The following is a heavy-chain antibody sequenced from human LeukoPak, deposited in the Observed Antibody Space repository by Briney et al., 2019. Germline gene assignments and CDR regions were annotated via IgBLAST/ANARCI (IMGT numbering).Heavy chain of an antibody. J-gene: IGHJ4*02. CDR1: GITFSSYW. D-gene: IGHD5-18*01. CDR2: IDSDGSGT. CDR3: AGAQRGYSYRPFDY. V-gene: IGHV3-74*01. Sequence: GGSLRLSCAASGITFSSYWMHWVRQAPGKGLVWVSRIDSDGSGTSYADSVKGRFTISRDNAKNTLYLQMNSLRADDTAVYFCAGAQRGYSYRPFDYWGQGTLVTVSS.